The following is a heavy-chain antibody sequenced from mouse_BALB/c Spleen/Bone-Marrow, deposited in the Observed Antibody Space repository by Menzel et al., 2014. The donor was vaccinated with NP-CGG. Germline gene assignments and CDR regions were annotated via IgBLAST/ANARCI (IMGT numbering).Heavy chain of an antibody. CDR1: GFTFRSFG. D-gene: IGHD2-3*01. Sequence: DVMLVESGGGLVQPGGSRKLSCAASGFTFRSFGMHWARQAPEKGLEWVAYISGGTSTIYYADTVKGRFTISRDNPNNTLFLQMTSLRSEDTAMYYCVRGGYYVPSNFDSWGQGTTLTVSS. J-gene: IGHJ2*01. CDR2: ISGGTSTI. CDR3: VRGGYYVPSNFDS. V-gene: IGHV5-17*02.